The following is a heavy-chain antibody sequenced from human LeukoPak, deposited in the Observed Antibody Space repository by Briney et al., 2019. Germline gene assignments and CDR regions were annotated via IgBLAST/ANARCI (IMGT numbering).Heavy chain of an antibody. CDR3: ARDPGGYYDFWSGYYKNYYYYGMDV. J-gene: IGHJ6*02. Sequence: GGSLRLSCAASGFTFSSCSMNWVRQAPGKGLEWVSSISSSSSYIYYADSVKGRFTISRDNAKNSLYLQMNSLRAEDTAVYYCARDPGGYYDFWSGYYKNYYYYGMDVWGQGTTVTVSS. D-gene: IGHD3-3*01. V-gene: IGHV3-21*01. CDR2: ISSSSSYI. CDR1: GFTFSSCS.